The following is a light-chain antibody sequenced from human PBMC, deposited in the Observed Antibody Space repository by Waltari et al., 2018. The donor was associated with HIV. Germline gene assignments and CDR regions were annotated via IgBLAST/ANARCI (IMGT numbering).Light chain of an antibody. CDR1: QSVRTN. J-gene: IGKJ1*01. CDR2: GTS. CDR3: QQYNSGPT. Sequence: ETVMTQSPATLSVSPGERATLSCWASQSVRTNVAWYQQNAGQAPRLLIYGTSARATGIPARFSGSGSGTEFTLTISSLQSEDFAVYYCQQYNSGPTFGQGTKVEIK. V-gene: IGKV3-15*01.